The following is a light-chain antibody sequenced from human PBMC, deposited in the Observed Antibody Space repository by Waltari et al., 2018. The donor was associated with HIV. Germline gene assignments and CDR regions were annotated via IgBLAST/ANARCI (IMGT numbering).Light chain of an antibody. CDR1: SAHSGYT. CDR3: QTWGTGIRV. Sequence: QPVLTQSPSASASPGASVKLTCTLSSAHSGYTIAWLQQQPEKGPRYLMKIHSDGRHFKGDGIPDRFSGSSSGAERYLTISSLQSEDEADYYCQTWGTGIRVFGGGTKLTVL. J-gene: IGLJ3*02. CDR2: IHSDGRH. V-gene: IGLV4-69*01.